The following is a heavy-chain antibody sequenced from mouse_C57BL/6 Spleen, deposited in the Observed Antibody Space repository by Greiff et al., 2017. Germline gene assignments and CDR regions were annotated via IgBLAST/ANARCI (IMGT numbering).Heavy chain of an antibody. CDR1: GYTFTSYW. D-gene: IGHD2-13*01. J-gene: IGHJ1*03. CDR3: GRSDSSYWYFDV. CDR2: IDPSDSYT. V-gene: IGHV1-59*01. Sequence: QVQLQQPGAELVRPGTSVKLSCKASGYTFTSYWMHWVKQRPGQGLEWIGVIDPSDSYTNYNQKFKGKATLTVDTSSSTAYMQLSSLPSEDSAVYYCGRSDSSYWYFDVWGTGTTVTVSS.